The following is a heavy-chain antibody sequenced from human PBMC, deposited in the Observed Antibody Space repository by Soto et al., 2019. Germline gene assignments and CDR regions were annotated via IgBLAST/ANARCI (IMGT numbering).Heavy chain of an antibody. CDR3: AKDLGLGVIAGYPHDC. CDR1: GFTFNSYA. Sequence: DVQLLDSGGGLVQPGGSLRLSCAASGFTFNSYAMSWVRQAPGKGLEWVSTISVSGANTYYADSVKGRFTISRDDSKNTLYLQMNSLGAEDTAVYYCAKDLGLGVIAGYPHDCWGQGTLVTVSS. V-gene: IGHV3-23*01. D-gene: IGHD3-9*01. CDR2: ISVSGANT. J-gene: IGHJ4*02.